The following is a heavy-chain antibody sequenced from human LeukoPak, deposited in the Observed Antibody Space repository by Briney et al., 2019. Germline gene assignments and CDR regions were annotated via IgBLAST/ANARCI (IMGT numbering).Heavy chain of an antibody. CDR3: ARDHSGWYYFDY. CDR2: IWYDGSNK. CDR1: GFTFSSYG. V-gene: IGHV3-33*01. Sequence: GGSLRLSCAASGFTFSSYGMHWVRQAPGKGLEWVAVIWYDGSNKYYADSVKGRFTISRDNSKNTLYLQMNSLRAEDTAVYYCARDHSGWYYFDYWGQGTLVTVSS. D-gene: IGHD6-19*01. J-gene: IGHJ4*02.